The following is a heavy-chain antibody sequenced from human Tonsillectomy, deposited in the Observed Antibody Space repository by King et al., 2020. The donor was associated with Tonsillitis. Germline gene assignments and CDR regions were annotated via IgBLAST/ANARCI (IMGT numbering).Heavy chain of an antibody. V-gene: IGHV3-64D*06. CDR2: ISSNGGST. CDR1: GFTFSSYA. Sequence: VQLVESGGGLVQPGGSLRLSCSASGFTFSSYAMHWVRQAPGKGLEYVSAISSNGGSTYYADSVKGRFTISRDNSKNTLYLQMSSLRAEDTAVYYCVKSGVVERYYDISNWFDPWGQGTLVTVSS. D-gene: IGHD3-9*01. J-gene: IGHJ5*02. CDR3: VKSGVVERYYDISNWFDP.